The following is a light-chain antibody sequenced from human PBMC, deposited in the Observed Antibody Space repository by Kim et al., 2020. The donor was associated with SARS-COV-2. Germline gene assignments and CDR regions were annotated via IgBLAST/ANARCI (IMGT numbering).Light chain of an antibody. CDR1: QSVSSN. Sequence: EVVMTQSPATLSVSPGERATLSCRASQSVSSNLAWYQQKPGQAPRLLIYAASTRATGIPARFSGSGSGTEFTLTISSLQSEDFAVYYCQQYNNLVTFGQGTKVDIK. V-gene: IGKV3-15*01. CDR2: AAS. J-gene: IGKJ1*01. CDR3: QQYNNLVT.